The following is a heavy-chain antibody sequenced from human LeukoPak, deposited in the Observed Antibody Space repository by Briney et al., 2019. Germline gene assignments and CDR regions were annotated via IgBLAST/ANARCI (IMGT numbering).Heavy chain of an antibody. D-gene: IGHD5-24*01. CDR3: ARPSPPGDGYNPCDY. Sequence: GGSLRLSCAAAGFTFSNHAMSWVRQAPGKGLEWVSAISGSGINTYYTDSVKGRFTISRDNSKNTVYLQMNSLRTEDTAVYYCARPSPPGDGYNPCDYWGPGALVIVSS. V-gene: IGHV3-23*01. J-gene: IGHJ4*02. CDR2: ISGSGINT. CDR1: GFTFSNHA.